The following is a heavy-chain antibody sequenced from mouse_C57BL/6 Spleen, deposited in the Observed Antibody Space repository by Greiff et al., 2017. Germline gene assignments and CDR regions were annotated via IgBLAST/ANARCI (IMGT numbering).Heavy chain of an antibody. V-gene: IGHV1-64*01. CDR2: IHPNSGST. Sequence: QVQLKQPGAELVKPGASVKLSCKASGYTFTSYWMHWVKQRPGQGLVWIGMIHPNSGSTNYNEKFKSKATLTVDKSSSTAYMQLSSLTSEDSAVYYCARLEGYFDVWGTGTTVTVSS. CDR3: ARLEGYFDV. CDR1: GYTFTSYW. J-gene: IGHJ1*03.